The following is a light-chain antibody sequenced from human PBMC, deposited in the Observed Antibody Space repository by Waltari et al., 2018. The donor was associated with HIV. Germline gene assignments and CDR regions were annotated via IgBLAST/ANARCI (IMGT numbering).Light chain of an antibody. CDR1: QSLVETNGFNY. V-gene: IGKV2-28*01. CDR3: MQALRTRT. Sequence: DIVMTQSPLSLPVTPGEPASISCRSSQSLVETNGFNYLDWYVRKPGQSPQLLIYLGSTRASGVPDRFSGSGSGTDFTLKITRVEAEDVGTYYCMQALRTRTFGQGTKVEIK. J-gene: IGKJ1*01. CDR2: LGS.